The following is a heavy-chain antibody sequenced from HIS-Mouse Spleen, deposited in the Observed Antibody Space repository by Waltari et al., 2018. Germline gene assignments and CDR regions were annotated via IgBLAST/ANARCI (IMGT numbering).Heavy chain of an antibody. CDR3: AREIPYSSSWYDWYFDL. CDR2: IYYSGST. J-gene: IGHJ2*01. V-gene: IGHV4-39*07. Sequence: QVQLQESGPGLVKPSQTLSLTCTVSGGSISSSSYYWGWIRQPPGKGLEWIGSIYYSGSTYYTPSLKSRVTISVDTSKNQFSLKLSSVTAADTAVYYCAREIPYSSSWYDWYFDLWGRGTLVTVSS. CDR1: GGSISSSSYY. D-gene: IGHD6-13*01.